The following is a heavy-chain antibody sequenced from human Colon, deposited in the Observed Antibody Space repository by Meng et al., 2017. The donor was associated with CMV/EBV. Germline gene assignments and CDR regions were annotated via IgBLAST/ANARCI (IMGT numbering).Heavy chain of an antibody. J-gene: IGHJ6*02. Sequence: SETLSLTCTVPGGSISSYYWSWIRQPPGKGLEWIGYIYYSGSTNYNPSLKSRVTISVDTSKNQFSLKLSSVTAADTAVYYCARGDPGGSYYGLNYYYGMDVWGQGTTVTVSS. CDR2: IYYSGST. CDR3: ARGDPGGSYYGLNYYYGMDV. CDR1: GGSISSYY. V-gene: IGHV4-59*01. D-gene: IGHD1-26*01.